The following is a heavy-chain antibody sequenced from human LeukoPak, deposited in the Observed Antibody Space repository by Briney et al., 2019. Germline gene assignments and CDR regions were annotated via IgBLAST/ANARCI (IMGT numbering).Heavy chain of an antibody. D-gene: IGHD3-10*01. CDR1: GYTFTSYA. Sequence: ASVKVSCKASGYTFTSYAMNWVRQAPGQGLEWMGWINTNTGNPMYAQGFTGRFVFSLDTSVSTAYLQISSLKAEDTAVYYCARSGIWSNIPEIDYWGQGTLVTVSS. V-gene: IGHV7-4-1*02. J-gene: IGHJ4*02. CDR3: ARSGIWSNIPEIDY. CDR2: INTNTGNP.